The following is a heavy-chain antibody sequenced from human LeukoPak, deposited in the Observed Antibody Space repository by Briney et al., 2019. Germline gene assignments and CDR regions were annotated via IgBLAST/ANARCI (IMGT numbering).Heavy chain of an antibody. CDR2: IYDSGST. V-gene: IGHV4-59*01. D-gene: IGHD2-2*02. Sequence: PSETLSLTCIVSGGSISTYYWSWIRQPPGKGLEWIGYIYDSGSTNYNPSLKSRVTISEDTSKRQFSLKLRSVTAADTAVYYCARVVGRYCSSTSCYIDYWGQGTLVTLSS. CDR3: ARVVGRYCSSTSCYIDY. J-gene: IGHJ4*02. CDR1: GGSISTYY.